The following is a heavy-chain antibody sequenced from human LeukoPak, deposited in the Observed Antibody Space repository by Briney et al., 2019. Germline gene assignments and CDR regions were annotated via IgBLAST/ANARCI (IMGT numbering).Heavy chain of an antibody. J-gene: IGHJ4*02. CDR3: AREPIPYYYDSSGYHSYDY. Sequence: ASVKVSCKASGYTFTSYGISWVRQAPGQGLEWMGWISAYNGNTNYAQKVQGRVTMTTDTSTSTAYMELRSLRSDDTAVYYCAREPIPYYYDSSGYHSYDYWGQGTLVTVSS. CDR2: ISAYNGNT. V-gene: IGHV1-18*01. D-gene: IGHD3-22*01. CDR1: GYTFTSYG.